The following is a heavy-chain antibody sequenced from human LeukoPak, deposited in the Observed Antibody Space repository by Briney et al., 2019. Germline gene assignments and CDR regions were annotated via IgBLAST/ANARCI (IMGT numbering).Heavy chain of an antibody. CDR3: GRKRSRGWEIFYY. J-gene: IGHJ4*02. CDR2: ISSSSSYI. Sequence: PGGSLRLSCAASGFTFSSYSMNWVRQAPGKGLEWVSSISSSSSYIYYADSVKGRFTISRDNAKNSLYLQMNSLRAEDTAVYYCGRKRSRGWEIFYYGGQGTLVTVSS. V-gene: IGHV3-21*01. D-gene: IGHD6-19*01. CDR1: GFTFSSYS.